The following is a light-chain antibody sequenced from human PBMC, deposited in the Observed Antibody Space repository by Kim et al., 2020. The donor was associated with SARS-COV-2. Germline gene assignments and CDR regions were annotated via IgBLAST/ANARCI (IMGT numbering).Light chain of an antibody. CDR2: KAS. Sequence: SASVGDRVTSTCRASQNIADWLAWYQRKPGKAPKLLIYKASNLESGVPSRFSGSGSGTEFTLTISSLQPDDFATYDCQQYQSYPYTFGQGTKLEI. CDR1: QNIADW. J-gene: IGKJ2*01. CDR3: QQYQSYPYT. V-gene: IGKV1-5*03.